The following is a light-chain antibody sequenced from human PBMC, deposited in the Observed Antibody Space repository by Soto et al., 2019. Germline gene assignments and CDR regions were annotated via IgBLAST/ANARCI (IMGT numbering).Light chain of an antibody. Sequence: EIVLTQSPGTLSLSPGERATLSCRASQSVDRNYLAWYQQKPGKAPRLLIYGASGRATGIPDRFSGSGSGTDFTLSISRLEPEDFAVYYCQQYGSSPFTFGPGTKVDIK. CDR3: QQYGSSPFT. V-gene: IGKV3-20*01. CDR1: QSVDRNY. CDR2: GAS. J-gene: IGKJ3*01.